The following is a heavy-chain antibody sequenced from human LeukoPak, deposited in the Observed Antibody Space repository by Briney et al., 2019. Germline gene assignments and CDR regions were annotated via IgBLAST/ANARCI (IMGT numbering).Heavy chain of an antibody. Sequence: SETLSLTCTVSRGSISTPSYYWAWIRQPPGKGPEWIGSIYYGGSTYYNPSFKSRVTISVDTSKNQFSLKLSSVTAADTAVYYCARSDYKYYFDYWGQGTLVTVSS. J-gene: IGHJ4*02. V-gene: IGHV4-39*07. CDR3: ARSDYKYYFDY. D-gene: IGHD4-11*01. CDR1: RGSISTPSYY. CDR2: IYYGGST.